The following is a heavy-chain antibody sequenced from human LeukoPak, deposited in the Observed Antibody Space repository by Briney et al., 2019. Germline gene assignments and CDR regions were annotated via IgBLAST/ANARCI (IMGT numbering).Heavy chain of an antibody. CDR1: GFTFSSYS. J-gene: IGHJ4*02. CDR2: ISSSSSYI. D-gene: IGHD5-12*01. V-gene: IGHV3-21*04. CDR3: AKTSRGNSGYDSPFHY. Sequence: GGSLRLSCAASGFTFSSYSMNWVRQAPGKGLEWVSSISSSSSYIYYADSVKGRFTISRDNSKNTLYLQMNSLRAEDTAIYYCAKTSRGNSGYDSPFHYWGQGTLVTVSS.